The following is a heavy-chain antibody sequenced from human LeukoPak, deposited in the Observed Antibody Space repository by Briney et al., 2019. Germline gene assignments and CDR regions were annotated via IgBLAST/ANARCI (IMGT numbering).Heavy chain of an antibody. CDR2: ISAYNGNT. V-gene: IGHV1-18*01. J-gene: IGHJ4*02. CDR1: GYTFTSYG. CDR3: ARVGYSGYDLPDY. D-gene: IGHD5-12*01. Sequence: ASVKVSCKASGYTFTSYGISWVRQAPGHGREWMGWISAYNGNTNYAQKLQGRVTMTTDTSTSTAYMELRSVRSDDTAVYYCARVGYSGYDLPDYWSQGTLVTVSS.